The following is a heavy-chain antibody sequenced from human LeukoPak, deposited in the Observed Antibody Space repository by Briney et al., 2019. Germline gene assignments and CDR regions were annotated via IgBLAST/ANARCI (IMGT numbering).Heavy chain of an antibody. J-gene: IGHJ4*02. CDR1: GGSISCSSYY. CDR3: ARQDGGHWSHY. V-gene: IGHV4-39*01. D-gene: IGHD2-8*02. Sequence: PSETLSLTCTVSGGSISCSSYYWGWIRQPPGKGLEWIGSIYYSGSTYYNPSLKSRVTISVDTSKNQFSLKLSSVTAADTAVYYCARQDGGHWSHYWGRRTLVTVSS. CDR2: IYYSGST.